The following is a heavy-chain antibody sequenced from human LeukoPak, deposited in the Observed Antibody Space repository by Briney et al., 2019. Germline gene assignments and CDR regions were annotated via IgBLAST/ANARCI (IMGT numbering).Heavy chain of an antibody. V-gene: IGHV1-18*01. CDR3: AREGSSWSHDAFDI. J-gene: IGHJ3*02. CDR2: ISAYNGNT. CDR1: GYTFTSYG. Sequence: ASVKVSCKASGYTFTSYGISWVRQAPGQGLEWMGWISAYNGNTNYAQKFQGRVTMTRDTSTSTVYMELSSLRSEDTAVYYCAREGSSWSHDAFDIWGQGTMVTVSS. D-gene: IGHD6-13*01.